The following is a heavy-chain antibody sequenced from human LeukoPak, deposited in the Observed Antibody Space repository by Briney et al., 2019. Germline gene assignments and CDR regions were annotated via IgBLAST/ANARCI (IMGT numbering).Heavy chain of an antibody. Sequence: GGALRLSCAASGFPFNYYAMYSVPQTPGKGLERVPGIFGSGGSADYADSVKGRFTISRDNAKTTVYLQLDSLRVEDTAVYYCGKSTVGYSSGRYPGWPVDYWGQGTLVTVSA. CDR1: GFPFNYYA. D-gene: IGHD2-15*01. V-gene: IGHV3-23*01. CDR3: GKSTVGYSSGRYPGWPVDY. CDR2: IFGSGGSA. J-gene: IGHJ4*02.